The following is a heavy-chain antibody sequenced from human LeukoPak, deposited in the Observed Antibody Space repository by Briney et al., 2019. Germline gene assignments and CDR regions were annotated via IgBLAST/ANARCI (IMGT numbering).Heavy chain of an antibody. V-gene: IGHV4-34*01. J-gene: IGHJ4*02. CDR2: INHSGST. Sequence: SETLSLTCAVYGGSFSGYYRSWIRQPPGKGLEWIGEINHSGSTNYNPSLKSRVTISVDTSKNQFSLKLSSVTAADTAVYYCAAGYCTNGVCYKGPLPFDYWGQGTLVTVSS. CDR1: GGSFSGYY. CDR3: AAGYCTNGVCYKGPLPFDY. D-gene: IGHD2-8*01.